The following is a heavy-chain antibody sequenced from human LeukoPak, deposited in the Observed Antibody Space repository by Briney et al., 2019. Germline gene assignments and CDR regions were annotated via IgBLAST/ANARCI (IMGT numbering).Heavy chain of an antibody. J-gene: IGHJ4*02. CDR1: GYTLTDHH. CDR2: MKPNSGGI. D-gene: IGHD5-24*01. CDR3: ARDPVDGYSHYDY. Sequence: ASVKVSCKASGYTLTDHHMTWVRQAPGQGLEWMAWMKPNSGGINYAQEFQGRVTVTRDTSISTGYMELSSLRSDDTAIYYCARDPVDGYSHYDYWGQGTLVTVSS. V-gene: IGHV1-2*02.